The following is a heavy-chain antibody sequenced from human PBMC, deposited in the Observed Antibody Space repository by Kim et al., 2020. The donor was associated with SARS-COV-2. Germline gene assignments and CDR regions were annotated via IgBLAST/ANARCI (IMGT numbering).Heavy chain of an antibody. D-gene: IGHD3-22*01. V-gene: IGHV1-46*01. CDR3: ARVRDSQRAFDI. J-gene: IGHJ3*02. Sequence: SAPKFQGRVAMTRDTSTSTVYMELSSLRSEDTAVYYCARVRDSQRAFDIWGQGTMVTVSS.